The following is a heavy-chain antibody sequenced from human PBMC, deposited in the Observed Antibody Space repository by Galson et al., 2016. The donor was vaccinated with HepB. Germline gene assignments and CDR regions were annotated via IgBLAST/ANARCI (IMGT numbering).Heavy chain of an antibody. V-gene: IGHV3-21*01. J-gene: IGHJ3*02. CDR1: GFTFSDYS. Sequence: SLRLSCAGSGFTFSDYSMNWVRQAPGKGLEWVASISTGSSYIYYADSLKGRFTVSRDNAKNSMFLQMNSLRGEDTAMYFCAIYSLPYDALDIWGQGTMVNVSS. D-gene: IGHD3-9*01. CDR3: AIYSLPYDALDI. CDR2: ISTGSSYI.